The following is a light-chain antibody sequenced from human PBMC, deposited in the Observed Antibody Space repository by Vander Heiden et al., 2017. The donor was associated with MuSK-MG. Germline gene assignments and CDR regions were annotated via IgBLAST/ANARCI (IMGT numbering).Light chain of an antibody. CDR3: QQRSDWPLFT. Sequence: EIVLTQSPATLSLSPGERATLSCRASQSVSNYLAWYQQKPGQAPRLLIYDASNRAAGIPARFSGSGYGTDFTLTISSLEPEDFAVYYCQQRSDWPLFTFGQGTKLEIK. J-gene: IGKJ2*01. CDR1: QSVSNY. V-gene: IGKV3-11*01. CDR2: DAS.